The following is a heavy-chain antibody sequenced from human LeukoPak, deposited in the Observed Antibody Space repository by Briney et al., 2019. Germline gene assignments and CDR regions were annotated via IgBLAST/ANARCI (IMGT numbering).Heavy chain of an antibody. Sequence: VGSLRLSCAASGFTFSSYAMSWVRQAPGKGLGWVSAISGSGGSTYYADSVKGRFTISRDNSKNTLYLQMNSLRAEDTAVYYCAKDQAYCSSTSCYPDPFDYWGQGTLVTVSS. V-gene: IGHV3-23*01. J-gene: IGHJ4*02. CDR1: GFTFSSYA. CDR2: ISGSGGST. D-gene: IGHD2-2*01. CDR3: AKDQAYCSSTSCYPDPFDY.